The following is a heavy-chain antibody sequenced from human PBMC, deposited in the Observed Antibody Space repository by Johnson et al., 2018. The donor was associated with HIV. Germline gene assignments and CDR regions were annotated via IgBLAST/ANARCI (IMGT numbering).Heavy chain of an antibody. CDR2: IKSKTDGGTT. D-gene: IGHD6-19*01. CDR1: GFTFSNAW. Sequence: QLVESGGGLVKPGGSLRLSCAASGFTFSNAWMSWVRQAPGRGLEWVGRIKSKTDGGTTDYAAPVKGRFTISRDDSKNTLYLQMNSLKTEDTAVYYCTTDGRIPVAHHDAFDVWGQGTMVTVSS. CDR3: TTDGRIPVAHHDAFDV. V-gene: IGHV3-15*01. J-gene: IGHJ3*01.